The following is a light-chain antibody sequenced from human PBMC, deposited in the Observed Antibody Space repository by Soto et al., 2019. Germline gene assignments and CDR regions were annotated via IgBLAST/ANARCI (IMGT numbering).Light chain of an antibody. J-gene: IGLJ2*01. CDR3: SSYAGSSIPVA. CDR1: SSDVGGYNF. Sequence: QPVLTQPPSASGSPGPSVTISCTGASSDVGGYNFVSWYQHHPGKAPRLMIYDVTQRPSGVPDRFSGSKSGNTASLTVSGLQVDDEADYYCSSYAGSSIPVAFGGGTKLTVL. CDR2: DVT. V-gene: IGLV2-8*01.